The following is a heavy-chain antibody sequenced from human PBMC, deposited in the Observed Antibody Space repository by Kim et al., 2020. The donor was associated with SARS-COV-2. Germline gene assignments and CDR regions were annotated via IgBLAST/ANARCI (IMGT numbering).Heavy chain of an antibody. J-gene: IGHJ3*02. CDR1: GFTFSSYG. CDR2: ISYDGSNK. D-gene: IGHD6-13*01. Sequence: GGSLRLSCAASGFTFSSYGMHWVRQAPGKGLEWVAVISYDGSNKYYADSVKGRFTISRDNSKNTLYLQMNSLRAEDTAVYYCAKGEPPGYGAFDIWGQGTMVTVSS. V-gene: IGHV3-30*18. CDR3: AKGEPPGYGAFDI.